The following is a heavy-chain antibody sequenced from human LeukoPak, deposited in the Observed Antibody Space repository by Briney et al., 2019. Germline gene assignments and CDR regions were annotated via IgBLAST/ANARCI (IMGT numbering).Heavy chain of an antibody. D-gene: IGHD3-10*01. CDR3: ARRRASGFGELLDY. J-gene: IGHJ4*02. CDR1: GGSISGYY. V-gene: IGHV4-59*08. Sequence: PSETLSLTCTVSGGSISGYYWTWIRQPPGRGLEWIGYIYDSGSTNFNPSLKSRVIISVDTSKNQFSLKLSSVTAADTAVYYCARRRASGFGELLDYWGQGTLVTVSS. CDR2: IYDSGST.